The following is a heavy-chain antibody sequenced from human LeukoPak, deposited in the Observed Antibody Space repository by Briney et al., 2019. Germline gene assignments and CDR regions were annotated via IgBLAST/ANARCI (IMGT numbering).Heavy chain of an antibody. CDR2: ISWNSGSI. CDR3: AKDLIAAAGTYFDY. CDR1: KFSFSSYW. J-gene: IGHJ4*02. D-gene: IGHD6-13*01. V-gene: IGHV3-9*01. Sequence: GGSLRLSCAASKFSFSSYWMHWVRQAPGKGLEWVSGISWNSGSIGYADSVKGRFTISRDNAKNSLYLQMNSLRAEDTALYYCAKDLIAAAGTYFDYWGQGTLVTVSS.